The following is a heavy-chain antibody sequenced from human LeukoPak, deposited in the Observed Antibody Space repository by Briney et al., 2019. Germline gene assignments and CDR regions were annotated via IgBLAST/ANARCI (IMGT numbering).Heavy chain of an antibody. V-gene: IGHV3-30-3*01. J-gene: IGHJ4*02. Sequence: PGRSLRLSCAASGFTFISYSMHWVRQAPGKGLEWVAVISYDGSNKYYADSVKGRFTISRDNSQNTLYLQMNSLRAEDTAVYYCAKDWAGSDRRYYFDYWGQGTLVTVSS. CDR3: AKDWAGSDRRYYFDY. CDR1: GFTFISYS. D-gene: IGHD3-22*01. CDR2: ISYDGSNK.